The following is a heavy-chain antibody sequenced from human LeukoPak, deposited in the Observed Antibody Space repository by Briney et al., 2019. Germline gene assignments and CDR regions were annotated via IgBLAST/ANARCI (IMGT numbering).Heavy chain of an antibody. CDR1: GFTFSSYA. D-gene: IGHD3-22*01. J-gene: IGHJ4*02. CDR3: AKDGPHYYDSSGYYYVGSPFDY. Sequence: GGSLRLSCAASGFTFSSYAMSWVRQAPGKGLKWVSAISGSGGSTYYADSVKGRFTISRDNSKNTLYLQMNSLRAEDTAVYYCAKDGPHYYDSSGYYYVGSPFDYWGQGTLVTVSS. V-gene: IGHV3-23*01. CDR2: ISGSGGST.